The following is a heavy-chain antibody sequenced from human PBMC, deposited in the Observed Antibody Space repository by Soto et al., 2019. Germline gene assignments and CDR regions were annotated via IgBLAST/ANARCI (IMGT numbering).Heavy chain of an antibody. CDR2: ISSSGSTI. CDR1: GFTFSDYY. J-gene: IGHJ6*03. D-gene: IGHD2-15*01. CDR3: ARDSEVVVAAHYYYYYMDV. Sequence: PGGSLRLSCAASGFTFSDYYMSWIRQAPGKGLEWVSYISSSGSTIYYADSVKGRFTISRDNAKNSLYLQMDSLRAEDTAVYYCARDSEVVVAAHYYYYYMDVWGKGTTVTVSS. V-gene: IGHV3-11*01.